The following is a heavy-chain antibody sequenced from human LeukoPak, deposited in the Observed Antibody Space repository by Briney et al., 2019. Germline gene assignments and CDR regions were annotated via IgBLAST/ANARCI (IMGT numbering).Heavy chain of an antibody. D-gene: IGHD5-12*01. CDR2: VTSRSSFM. Sequence: PGGSLRLSCTASGXTFSNFSMNWVRQAPGKGLEWVSSVTSRSSFMYSADSVKGRFTTSRDNAKSSLYLQMNSLRAEDTAVYYCARSYSGYAFDAFDIWGRGTMVTVSS. CDR3: ARSYSGYAFDAFDI. J-gene: IGHJ3*02. CDR1: GXTFSNFS. V-gene: IGHV3-21*01.